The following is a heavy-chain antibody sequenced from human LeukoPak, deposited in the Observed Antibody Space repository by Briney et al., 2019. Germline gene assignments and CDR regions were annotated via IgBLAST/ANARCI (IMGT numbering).Heavy chain of an antibody. V-gene: IGHV3-30*02. CDR3: AKDSSVYYHDSRNFDY. D-gene: IGHD3-22*01. Sequence: PGGPLRLSCAASGFTFSSYGIHWVRQAPGKGLEWVAFIRFDGSNKYYADSAKGRFTISRDNSKNTLYLQMNSLRAEDTAVYYCAKDSSVYYHDSRNFDYWGQGTLVTVSS. CDR1: GFTFSSYG. J-gene: IGHJ4*02. CDR2: IRFDGSNK.